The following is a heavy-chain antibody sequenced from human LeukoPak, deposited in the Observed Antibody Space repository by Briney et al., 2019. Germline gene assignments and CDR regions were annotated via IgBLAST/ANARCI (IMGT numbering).Heavy chain of an antibody. V-gene: IGHV3-7*01. J-gene: IGHJ3*02. CDR1: GFTFSSYW. D-gene: IGHD3-22*01. Sequence: GGSLRLSCAASGFTFSSYWMSWVRQAPGKGLERVATIKQDGSEKYYVDSVKGRFTISRDNAKNSLYLQMNSLRAEDTAVYYCARDYYDSSGYYRGESDEDAFDIWGQGTMVTVSS. CDR3: ARDYYDSSGYYRGESDEDAFDI. CDR2: IKQDGSEK.